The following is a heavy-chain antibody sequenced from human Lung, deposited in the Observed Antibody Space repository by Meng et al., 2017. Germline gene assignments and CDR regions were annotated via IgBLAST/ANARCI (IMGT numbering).Heavy chain of an antibody. D-gene: IGHD1-26*01. CDR1: GGSIISSTW. CDR3: ARFDISSSGRGDY. Sequence: LDQSCPGLVTTSGSLSLTCAVSGGSIISSTWWSWVRQTPGKGLEWFGEIFHSGSTNYNPPLESRVTISVDKSKNQFSLKVYSVTAADTATYYCARFDISSSGRGDYWGQGILVTVSS. J-gene: IGHJ4*02. CDR2: IFHSGST. V-gene: IGHV4-4*02.